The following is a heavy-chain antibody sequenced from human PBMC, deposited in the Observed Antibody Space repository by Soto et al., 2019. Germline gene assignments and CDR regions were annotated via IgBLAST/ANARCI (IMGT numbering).Heavy chain of an antibody. V-gene: IGHV3-21*01. Sequence: GGSLRLSCAASGFTFSSYSMNWVRQAPGKGLEWVSSISSSSSYIYYADSVKGRFTISRDNAKNSLYLQMNSLRAEDTAVYYCARDLYDILTGPQYWGQGTLVTVSS. CDR1: GFTFSSYS. J-gene: IGHJ4*02. CDR3: ARDLYDILTGPQY. D-gene: IGHD3-9*01. CDR2: ISSSSSYI.